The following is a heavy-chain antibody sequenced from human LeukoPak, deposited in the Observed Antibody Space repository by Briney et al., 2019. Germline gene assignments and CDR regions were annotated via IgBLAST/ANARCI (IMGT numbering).Heavy chain of an antibody. CDR1: GFTIGTAW. CDR2: IKSEGEGATT. V-gene: IGHV3-15*01. J-gene: IGHJ6*04. D-gene: IGHD3-3*02. CDR3: IAHFPYFYGFDV. Sequence: GGSLRLSCISSGFTIGTAWMSWVRQAPGKGLEWLGHIKSEGEGATTDYAAPAKGRFAISRDDSKNMIYLQMSSLKIDDTAIYYCIAHFPYFYGFDVWGKGTTVTVSS.